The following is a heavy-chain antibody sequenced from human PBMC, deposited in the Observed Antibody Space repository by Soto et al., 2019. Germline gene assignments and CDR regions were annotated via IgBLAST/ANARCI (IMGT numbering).Heavy chain of an antibody. D-gene: IGHD7-27*01. Sequence: GGSLRLSCAASGFTFSSYGMHWVRQAPGKGLEWVAVISYDGSNKYYADSVKGRFTISRDNSKNTLYLQMNSLRAEDTAVYYCAKENPKLGIADYFDYWGQGTLVTVSS. V-gene: IGHV3-30*18. CDR1: GFTFSSYG. J-gene: IGHJ4*02. CDR2: ISYDGSNK. CDR3: AKENPKLGIADYFDY.